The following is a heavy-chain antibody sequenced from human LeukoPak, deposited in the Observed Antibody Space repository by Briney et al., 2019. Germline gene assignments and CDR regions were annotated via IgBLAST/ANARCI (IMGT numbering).Heavy chain of an antibody. CDR1: GFTFTNHA. V-gene: IGHV3-23*01. CDR2: MSGRGVST. J-gene: IGHJ4*02. D-gene: IGHD2-15*01. Sequence: GGSLRLSCAASGFTFTNHAMSWVRQAPGKGLEWVSGMSGRGVSTYYADSVKGRFTISSENSKNTLYLQMNSLRAEDTAIYYCAKDCNGGNCYIDYWGQGTLVTVAS. CDR3: AKDCNGGNCYIDY.